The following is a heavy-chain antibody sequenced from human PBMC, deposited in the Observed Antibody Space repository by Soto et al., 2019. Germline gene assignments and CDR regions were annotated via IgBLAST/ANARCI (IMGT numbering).Heavy chain of an antibody. CDR2: IKTRTAGETT. D-gene: IGHD7-27*01. V-gene: IGHV3-15*01. CDR1: GFTFSNAW. Sequence: PGGSLRLSCAASGFTFSNAWLTWVRQAPGKGLEWVGRIKTRTAGETTDYAAPVKGRFTISRDDSKNTPYLQMNSLKTEDTAVYYCTSTLGYWGQGTLVTVSS. J-gene: IGHJ4*02. CDR3: TSTLGY.